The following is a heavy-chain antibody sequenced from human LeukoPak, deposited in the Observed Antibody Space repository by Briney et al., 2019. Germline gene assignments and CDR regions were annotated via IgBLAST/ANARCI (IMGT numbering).Heavy chain of an antibody. J-gene: IGHJ6*02. Sequence: SETLSLTCTVSGGSISSYYWSRIRQPAGKGLEWIGRIYTSGSTNYNPSLKSRVTMSVDTSKNQFSLKLSSVTAADTAVYYCARDLYNWNYTPYGMDVWGQGTTVTVSS. CDR3: ARDLYNWNYTPYGMDV. D-gene: IGHD1-7*01. CDR1: GGSISSYY. CDR2: IYTSGST. V-gene: IGHV4-4*07.